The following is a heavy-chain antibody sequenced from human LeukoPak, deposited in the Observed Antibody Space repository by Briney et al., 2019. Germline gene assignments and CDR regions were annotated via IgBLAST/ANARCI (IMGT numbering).Heavy chain of an antibody. CDR1: GGSISSYW. Sequence: SETLPLNCSVSGGSISSYWRSWIRQPAGKGLEFIGRIYTTGRTNYNPSLKSRVSMSVDTSKDKFSLELRSVTAADTAVYFCARAGYTISSYRFDYWGQGALVTVSS. D-gene: IGHD3-16*02. CDR2: IYTTGRT. CDR3: ARAGYTISSYRFDY. J-gene: IGHJ4*02. V-gene: IGHV4-4*07.